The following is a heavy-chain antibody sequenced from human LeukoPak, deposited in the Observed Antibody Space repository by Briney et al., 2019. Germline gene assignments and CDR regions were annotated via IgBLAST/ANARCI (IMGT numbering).Heavy chain of an antibody. V-gene: IGHV3-30-3*01. CDR2: ISYDGSNK. J-gene: IGHJ6*03. Sequence: GGSLRLSCAASGFTFSSYAMHWVRQAPGKGLEWVAAISYDGSNKYYADSVKGRFTISRDNSKNTLYLQMNSLRAEDTAVYYCARERARHYYMDVWGKGTTVTVSS. CDR3: ARERARHYYMDV. CDR1: GFTFSSYA.